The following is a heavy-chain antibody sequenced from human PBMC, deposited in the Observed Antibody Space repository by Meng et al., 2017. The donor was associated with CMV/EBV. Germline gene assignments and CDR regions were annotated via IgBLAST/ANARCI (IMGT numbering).Heavy chain of an antibody. D-gene: IGHD3-10*01. V-gene: IGHV1-18*01. CDR3: TKLGRVGSSPQYNWFDT. CDR1: STFISSC. J-gene: IGHJ5*02. CDR2: FSVSTGHT. Sequence: STFISSCITRVPPSPGQALAWMGWFSVSTGHTNYAQNLQDRLILTTYTSTNTAHMALRRLRSDDTALYYCTKLGRVGSSPQYNWFDTWGQGTLVTVSS.